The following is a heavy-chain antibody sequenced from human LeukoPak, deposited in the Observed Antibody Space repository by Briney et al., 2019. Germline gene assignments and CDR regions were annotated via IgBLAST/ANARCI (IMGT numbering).Heavy chain of an antibody. Sequence: HPGGSVRLSCAASGFTFSTYGMHWVRQAPGKGLEWVAFIRYDGSNKYYADSVKGRFTISRDNSKNTLSLEMNSLRAEDTAVYYCAKGLGYCSSTSCYGGIYYYMDVWGKGTTVTVSS. CDR3: AKGLGYCSSTSCYGGIYYYMDV. J-gene: IGHJ6*03. CDR2: IRYDGSNK. CDR1: GFTFSTYG. V-gene: IGHV3-30*02. D-gene: IGHD2-2*01.